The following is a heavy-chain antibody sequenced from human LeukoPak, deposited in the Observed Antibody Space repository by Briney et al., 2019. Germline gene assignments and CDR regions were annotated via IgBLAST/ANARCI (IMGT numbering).Heavy chain of an antibody. CDR2: INPNSGDT. J-gene: IGHJ5*02. CDR1: ANTLGYY. Sequence: GASVKVSCKASANTLGYYMHWVRQAPGQGLEWMGCINPNSGDTKYAQKFQGRVTLTRDTSMNTAYMDLSRLRSDDTAIYYCARGGYVIVRDWFDPWGQGTLVTVSS. D-gene: IGHD3-16*01. V-gene: IGHV1-2*02. CDR3: ARGGYVIVRDWFDP.